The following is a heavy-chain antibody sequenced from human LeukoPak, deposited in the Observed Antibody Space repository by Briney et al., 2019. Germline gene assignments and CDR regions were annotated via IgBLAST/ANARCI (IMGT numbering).Heavy chain of an antibody. V-gene: IGHV3-66*01. Sequence: GGSLRLSCAASGFTVSSNYMSWVRQAPGKGLEWVSVIYSGGSTYYADSVKGRFTISRDNSKNTLYLQMNSLRAEDTAAYYCARGGYSGYDYGFNWFDPWGQGTLVTVSS. CDR3: ARGGYSGYDYGFNWFDP. J-gene: IGHJ5*02. CDR2: IYSGGST. CDR1: GFTVSSNY. D-gene: IGHD5-12*01.